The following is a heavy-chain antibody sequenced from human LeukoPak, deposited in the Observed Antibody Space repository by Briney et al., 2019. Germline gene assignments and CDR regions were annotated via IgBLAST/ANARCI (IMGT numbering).Heavy chain of an antibody. CDR1: GFTLSSYS. CDR3: ARLEGYYFDY. V-gene: IGHV3-21*01. Sequence: GGSLRLSCAASGFTLSSYSMNWVRQAPGKGLGWVSSIGSSSSYIYYADSVKGRFTISRDNAKNSLYLQMNSLRAEDTAVYYCARLEGYYFDYWGQGTLVTVSS. J-gene: IGHJ4*02. D-gene: IGHD5-24*01. CDR2: IGSSSSYI.